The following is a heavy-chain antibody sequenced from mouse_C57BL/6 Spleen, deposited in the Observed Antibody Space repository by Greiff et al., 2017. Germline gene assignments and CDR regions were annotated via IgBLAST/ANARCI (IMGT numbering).Heavy chain of an antibody. Sequence: DVMLVESGGGLVQPGGSLKLSCAASGFTFSDYYMYWVRQTPEKRLEWVAYISNGGGSTYYPDTVKGRFPISRDNAKNTLYLQMSRLKSEDTAMYYCARQGDDYDETWFAYWGQGTLVTVSA. V-gene: IGHV5-12*01. CDR3: ARQGDDYDETWFAY. CDR1: GFTFSDYY. J-gene: IGHJ3*01. CDR2: ISNGGGST. D-gene: IGHD2-4*01.